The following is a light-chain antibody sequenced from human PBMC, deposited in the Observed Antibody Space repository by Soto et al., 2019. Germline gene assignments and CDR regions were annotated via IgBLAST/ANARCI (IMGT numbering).Light chain of an antibody. Sequence: EIVLTQSPGTLSLSPGERATLSCRASQSVYSSYLAWYQQKPGQAPRLLIYGASSSATGIPDRFSGSGSGTDFTLTISRLEPEDSAVYYCQQYSSSPDTFCQGTKVEIK. CDR1: QSVYSSY. CDR3: QQYSSSPDT. J-gene: IGKJ1*01. V-gene: IGKV3-20*01. CDR2: GAS.